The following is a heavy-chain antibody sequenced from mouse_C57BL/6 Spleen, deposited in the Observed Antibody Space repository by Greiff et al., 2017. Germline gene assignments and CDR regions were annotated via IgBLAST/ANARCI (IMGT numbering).Heavy chain of an antibody. Sequence: DVMLVESGGGLVKPGGSLKLSCAASGFTFSDYGMHWVRQAPEKGLEWVAYISSGSSTIYYADTVKGRFTISRDNAKNTLFLQMTSLRSEDTAMYYCAILDYDPYYAMDYWGQGTSVTGSS. V-gene: IGHV5-17*01. CDR2: ISSGSSTI. CDR1: GFTFSDYG. J-gene: IGHJ4*01. D-gene: IGHD2-4*01. CDR3: AILDYDPYYAMDY.